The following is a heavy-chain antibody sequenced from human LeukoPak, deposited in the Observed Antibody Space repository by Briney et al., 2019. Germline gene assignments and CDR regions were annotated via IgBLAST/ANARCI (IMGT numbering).Heavy chain of an antibody. V-gene: IGHV3-30*02. D-gene: IGHD3-22*01. Sequence: GGSLRLSCAASGFTFSSYGMHWVRQAPGKGLEGVAFIRYDGSNKYYADSVKGRFTISRDNSKNTLYLQMNSLRAEGTAVYYCAKDLYYYDSSDAPADYWGQGTLVTVSS. CDR1: GFTFSSYG. CDR2: IRYDGSNK. CDR3: AKDLYYYDSSDAPADY. J-gene: IGHJ4*02.